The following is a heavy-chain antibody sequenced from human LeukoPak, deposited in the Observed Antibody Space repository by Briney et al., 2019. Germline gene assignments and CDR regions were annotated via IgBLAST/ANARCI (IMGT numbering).Heavy chain of an antibody. CDR1: GGSISSYY. CDR3: ASGSSSYYYMDV. J-gene: IGHJ6*03. D-gene: IGHD3-10*01. V-gene: IGHV4-4*07. Sequence: SETLSLTCTVSGGSISSYYWSWIRQPAGKGLEWIGRIYTSGSTNYNPSLKSRVTISVDASKNQFSLKLSSVTAADTAVYYRASGSSSYYYMDVWGKGTTVIVSS. CDR2: IYTSGST.